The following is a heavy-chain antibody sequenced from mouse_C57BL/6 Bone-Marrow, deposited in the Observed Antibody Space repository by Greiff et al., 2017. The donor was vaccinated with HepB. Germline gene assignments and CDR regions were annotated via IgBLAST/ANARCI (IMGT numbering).Heavy chain of an antibody. Sequence: DVMLVESGGGLVQPGGSLKLSCAASGFTFSDYYMYWVRQTPEKRLEWVAYISNGGGSTYYPDTVKGRFTISRDNAKNTLYLQMSRLKSEDTAMYYCARHEVYDALMDYWGQGTSVTVSS. CDR2: ISNGGGST. V-gene: IGHV5-12*01. CDR1: GFTFSDYY. J-gene: IGHJ4*01. D-gene: IGHD2-3*01. CDR3: ARHEVYDALMDY.